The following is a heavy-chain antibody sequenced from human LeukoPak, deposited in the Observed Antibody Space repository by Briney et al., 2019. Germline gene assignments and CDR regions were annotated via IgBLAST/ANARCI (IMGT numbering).Heavy chain of an antibody. Sequence: PGGSLRLSCESSGFTFSNSVMNWVRQAPGKGLEWVALVSYEGSSERYADSVKGRFTISRDNSKNVLYLQMNSLRVEDTAVYYCATPLLHDSKGSWGQGTLVTVSS. CDR2: VSYEGSSE. D-gene: IGHD2-15*01. CDR3: ATPLLHDSKGS. CDR1: GFTFSNSV. V-gene: IGHV3-30*03. J-gene: IGHJ4*02.